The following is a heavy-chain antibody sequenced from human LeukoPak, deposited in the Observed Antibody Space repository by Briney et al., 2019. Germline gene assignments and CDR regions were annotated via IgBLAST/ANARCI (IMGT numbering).Heavy chain of an antibody. CDR1: GFTFSSYS. D-gene: IGHD2-15*01. CDR2: ISSSGSTI. Sequence: GGSLRLSCAASGFTFSSYSMNWVRQAPGKGLEWVSYISSSGSTIYYADSVKGRFTISRENAKNSLYLQMNSLRAEDTAVYYCARDYGGSSPFDYWGQGTLVTVSS. V-gene: IGHV3-48*04. J-gene: IGHJ4*02. CDR3: ARDYGGSSPFDY.